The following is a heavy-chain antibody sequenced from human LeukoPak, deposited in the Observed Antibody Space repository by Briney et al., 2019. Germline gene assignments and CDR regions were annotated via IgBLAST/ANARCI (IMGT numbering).Heavy chain of an antibody. V-gene: IGHV4-39*01. Sequence: SETLSLTCNVSGGSISSNTYFWGWIRRPPGKGLEWIGSIRYSGSTYYNPSLKSRVTISVDTSNNQFSLHLTSLTAADTAVYYCSTSDTVSTYNWFDPWGLGTLVTVS. CDR1: GGSISSNTYF. CDR2: IRYSGST. D-gene: IGHD5/OR15-5a*01. J-gene: IGHJ5*02. CDR3: STSDTVSTYNWFDP.